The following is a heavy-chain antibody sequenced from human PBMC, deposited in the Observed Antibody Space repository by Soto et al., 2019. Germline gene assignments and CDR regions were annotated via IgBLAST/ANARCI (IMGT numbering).Heavy chain of an antibody. CDR3: AKRGLTYYYDSSGYYYVDY. D-gene: IGHD3-22*01. CDR2: ISYDGSNK. Sequence: VGSLRLSCAASGFTFSSYGMHWVRQAPGKGLEWVAVISYDGSNKYYADSVKGRFTISRDNSKNTLYLQMNSLRAEDTAVYYCAKRGLTYYYDSSGYYYVDYWGQGTLVTVS. CDR1: GFTFSSYG. V-gene: IGHV3-30*18. J-gene: IGHJ4*02.